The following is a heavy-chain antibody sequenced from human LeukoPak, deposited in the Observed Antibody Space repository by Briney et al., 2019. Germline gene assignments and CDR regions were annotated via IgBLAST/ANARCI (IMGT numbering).Heavy chain of an antibody. V-gene: IGHV1-24*01. D-gene: IGHD1-26*01. CDR2: FDPEDGET. J-gene: IGHJ4*02. Sequence: ASVKVSCKVSGYTLTELSMHWVRQAPGKGLEWMGGFDPEDGETICAQKFQGRVTMTEDTSTDTAYMELSSLRSEDTAVYYCATRLQWDLSYYFDYWGQGTLVTVSS. CDR1: GYTLTELS. CDR3: ATRLQWDLSYYFDY.